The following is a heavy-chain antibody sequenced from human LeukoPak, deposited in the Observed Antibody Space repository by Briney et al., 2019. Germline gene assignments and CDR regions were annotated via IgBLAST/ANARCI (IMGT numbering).Heavy chain of an antibody. CDR1: GYTFTSYG. J-gene: IGHJ4*02. Sequence: ASVKLSCKASGYTFTSYGISWVRQAPGQGLEWMGWISAYNGNTNYAQKLQGRVTMTTDTSTSTAYMELRSLRSDDTAVYYCARDGIAAAGYVRCLDYWGQGTLVTVSS. V-gene: IGHV1-18*01. CDR3: ARDGIAAAGYVRCLDY. CDR2: ISAYNGNT. D-gene: IGHD6-13*01.